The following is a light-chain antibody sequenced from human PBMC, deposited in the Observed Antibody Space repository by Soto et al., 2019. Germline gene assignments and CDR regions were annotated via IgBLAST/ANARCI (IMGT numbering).Light chain of an antibody. J-gene: IGKJ3*01. CDR1: PSVLSSSNNKNY. CDR3: HQYNSWPRGT. V-gene: IGKV4-1*01. CDR2: WAS. Sequence: DFVMTQTPDSLAVSLGERATINCKSSPSVLSSSNNKNYLAWYQQKPGQPPKLLIYWASTRDSGVPDRFSGSGSGTDFTLTISSLQAEDSAVYYCHQYNSWPRGTFGPGTKVEIK.